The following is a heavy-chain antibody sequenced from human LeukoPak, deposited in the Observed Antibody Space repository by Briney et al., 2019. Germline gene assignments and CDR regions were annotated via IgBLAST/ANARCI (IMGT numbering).Heavy chain of an antibody. D-gene: IGHD2-2*01. CDR3: ARRLIVVVPAAIYYYYMDV. J-gene: IGHJ6*03. V-gene: IGHV4-39*01. CDR1: GGSISSSSYY. Sequence: KPSETLSLTCTVSGGSISSSSYYWGWIRQPPGKGLEWIGSIYYSGSTYYNPSPKSRVTISVDTSKNQFSLKLSSVTAADTAVYYCARRLIVVVPAAIYYYYMDVWGKGTTVTVSS. CDR2: IYYSGST.